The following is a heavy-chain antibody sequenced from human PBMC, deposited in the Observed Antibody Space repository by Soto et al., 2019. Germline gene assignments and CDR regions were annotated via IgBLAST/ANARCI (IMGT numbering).Heavy chain of an antibody. Sequence: PSETLSLTCTVSGGSVSSGSYYWSWIRQPPGKGLEWIGYIYYSGSTNYNPSLKSRVTISVDTSKNQFSLKLSSVTAADTAVYYCAIDNQRIAVAGPDALDFWGKGTRVT. J-gene: IGHJ3*01. CDR3: AIDNQRIAVAGPDALDF. CDR1: GGSVSSGSYY. D-gene: IGHD6-19*01. CDR2: IYYSGST. V-gene: IGHV4-61*01.